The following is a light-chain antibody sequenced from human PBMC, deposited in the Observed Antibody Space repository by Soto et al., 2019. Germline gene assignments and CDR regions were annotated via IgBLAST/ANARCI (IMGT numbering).Light chain of an antibody. Sequence: DIQLTQSPSFLSASVGDRVTITCRASQGISSDLAWYQQKPGKAPKLLIYAASTLQSGVPSRFSGSGSGTEFTLTISGLQPDDFATYYCQQLNSYAFTFGPGTKVDIK. V-gene: IGKV1-9*01. J-gene: IGKJ3*01. CDR2: AAS. CDR1: QGISSD. CDR3: QQLNSYAFT.